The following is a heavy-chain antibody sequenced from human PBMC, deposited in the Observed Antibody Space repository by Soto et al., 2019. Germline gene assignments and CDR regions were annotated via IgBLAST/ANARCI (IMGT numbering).Heavy chain of an antibody. J-gene: IGHJ5*02. CDR3: ARDVFDP. Sequence: GSLKISCAASGFTFSSYAMHWVRQAPGKGLEWVAVISYDGSNKYYADSVKGRFTISRDNSKNTLYLQMNSLRAEDTAVYYCARDVFDPWGQGTLVTVSS. V-gene: IGHV3-30-3*01. CDR1: GFTFSSYA. CDR2: ISYDGSNK.